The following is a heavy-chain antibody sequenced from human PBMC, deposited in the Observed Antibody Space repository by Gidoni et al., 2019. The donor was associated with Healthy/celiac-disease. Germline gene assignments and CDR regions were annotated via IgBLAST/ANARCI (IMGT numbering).Heavy chain of an antibody. Sequence: QGQLVESGGGVVQPGRSLRLSCAASGFTFSSYGMHWVRQARGKGLEWVAVIWYDGTNKYYADSVNGRFTISRDNSKNTLYLQMNSLRAEDTAVYYCARDRDDSSGYYPDYWGQGTLVTVSS. CDR1: GFTFSSYG. CDR2: IWYDGTNK. CDR3: ARDRDDSSGYYPDY. J-gene: IGHJ4*02. V-gene: IGHV3-33*01. D-gene: IGHD3-22*01.